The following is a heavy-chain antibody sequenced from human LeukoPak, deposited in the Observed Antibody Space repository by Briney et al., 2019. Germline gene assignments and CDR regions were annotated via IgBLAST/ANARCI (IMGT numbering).Heavy chain of an antibody. CDR1: GFIFRSSW. CDR3: ARAPLHDEGY. CDR2: ITGDGSIT. D-gene: IGHD1-1*01. Sequence: GRSLRLSCAASGFIFRSSWMHWVRQAPGKGLVWVSRITGDGSITTYADSVKGRFTISRDNAKNTLYLQMNSLRAEDTAVYYCARAPLHDEGYWGQGTLVTVSS. V-gene: IGHV3-74*01. J-gene: IGHJ4*02.